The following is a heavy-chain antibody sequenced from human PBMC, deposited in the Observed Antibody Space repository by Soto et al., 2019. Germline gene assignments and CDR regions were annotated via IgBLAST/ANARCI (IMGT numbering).Heavy chain of an antibody. CDR1: GFTFTSSA. J-gene: IGHJ6*02. V-gene: IGHV1-58*01. CDR2: IVVGSGNT. CDR3: AAADLWEWEMNYYYYGMDV. D-gene: IGHD3-3*01. Sequence: GASVKVSCKASGFTFTSSAVQWVRQARGQRLEWIGWIVVGSGNTNYAQKFQERVTITRDMSTSTAYMELSSLRSEDTAVYYCAAADLWEWEMNYYYYGMDVWGQGTTVTVSS.